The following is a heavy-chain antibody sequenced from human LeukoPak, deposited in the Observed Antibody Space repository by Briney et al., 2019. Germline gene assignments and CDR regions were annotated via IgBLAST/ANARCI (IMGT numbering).Heavy chain of an antibody. D-gene: IGHD3-10*01. V-gene: IGHV4-39*07. CDR2: IYYSGST. CDR1: GGSISSSSYY. J-gene: IGHJ1*01. Sequence: SETLSLTCTVSGGSISSSSYYWGWIRQPPGKGLEWIGSIYYSGSTYYNPSLKSRVTISVDTSKNQFSLKLSSVTAADTAVYYCARGGTDTRLLWFGEAAAEYFQHWGQGTLVTVSS. CDR3: ARGGTDTRLLWFGEAAAEYFQH.